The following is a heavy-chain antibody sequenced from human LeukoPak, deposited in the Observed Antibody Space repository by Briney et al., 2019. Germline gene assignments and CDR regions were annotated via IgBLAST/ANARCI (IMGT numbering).Heavy chain of an antibody. Sequence: SSETLSLTCSVSGGSITNSYWSWIRQPPGKGLEWIGYIYYTGSTTYSPSYKSRVTISVDTSRNQISLKLTSVTAADTAIYYCARHVAVGETAWGQGTLVAVFS. V-gene: IGHV4-59*08. CDR2: IYYTGST. J-gene: IGHJ5*02. CDR1: GGSITNSY. D-gene: IGHD1-26*01. CDR3: ARHVAVGETA.